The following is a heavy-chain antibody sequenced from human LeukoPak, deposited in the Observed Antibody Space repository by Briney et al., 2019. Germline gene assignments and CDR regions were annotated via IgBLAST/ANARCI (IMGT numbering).Heavy chain of an antibody. CDR3: AKDVGYDILTGYYSYASDY. CDR2: IVGGGST. V-gene: IGHV3-23*01. D-gene: IGHD3-9*01. CDR1: GFTLSINA. J-gene: IGHJ4*02. Sequence: GGSLRLSCAASGFTLSINAMSWVRQAPGKGLQWVSAIVGGGSTYYADSVKGRFTISRDNSKDTLYLQMNSLRAEDTAVYYCAKDVGYDILTGYYSYASDYWGQGTLVTVSS.